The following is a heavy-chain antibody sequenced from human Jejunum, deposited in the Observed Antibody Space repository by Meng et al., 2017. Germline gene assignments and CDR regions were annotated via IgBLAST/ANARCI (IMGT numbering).Heavy chain of an antibody. J-gene: IGHJ4*02. V-gene: IGHV3-7*01. CDR2: IKQDGSEK. Sequence: GGSLRLSCAASGFTFSTYWMNWVRQAPGKGLEWVANIKQDGSEKYYVDSVKGRFTISRDNAKNPLYLQMNSLRVEDTALYYCAGWGEYCSGGSCYSKNYWGQGTLVTVSS. CDR3: AGWGEYCSGGSCYSKNY. CDR1: GFTFSTYW. D-gene: IGHD2-15*01.